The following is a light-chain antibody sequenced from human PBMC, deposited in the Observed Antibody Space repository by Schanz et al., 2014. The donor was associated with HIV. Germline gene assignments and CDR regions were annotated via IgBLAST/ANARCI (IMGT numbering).Light chain of an antibody. CDR3: SSYTSSSLRV. CDR2: DVS. CDR1: SSDVGGYNY. Sequence: QSVLTQPRSVSGSPGQSVTISCTGTSSDVGGYNYVSWYQQHPGKAPKLMIYDVSNRPSGVSNRFSGSKSGNTASLTISGLQAEDEADYYCSSYTSSSLRVFGTGTKLTVL. V-gene: IGLV2-14*01. J-gene: IGLJ1*01.